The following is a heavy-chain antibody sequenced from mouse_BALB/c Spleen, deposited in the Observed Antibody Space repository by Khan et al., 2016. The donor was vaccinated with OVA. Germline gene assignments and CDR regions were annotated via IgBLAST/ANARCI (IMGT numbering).Heavy chain of an antibody. CDR1: GFSLTSYG. D-gene: IGHD2-3*01. Sequence: VQLQESGPGLVAPSQSLSITCTVSGFSLTSYGVHWVRQPPGKGLVWLVVIWSDGSTNYNSVLKSRLSISKDNSKSQVFLKMNSLQTDDTAIYDWARWFDGYSSLDAMDYWGQGTSVTVSS. V-gene: IGHV2-6*02. CDR3: ARWFDGYSSLDAMDY. J-gene: IGHJ4*01. CDR2: IWSDGST.